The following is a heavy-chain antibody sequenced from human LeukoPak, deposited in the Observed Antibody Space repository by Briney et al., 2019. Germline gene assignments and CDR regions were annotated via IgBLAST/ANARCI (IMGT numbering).Heavy chain of an antibody. V-gene: IGHV4-39*01. J-gene: IGHJ4*02. CDR1: GGSISSSSYY. D-gene: IGHD5-24*01. CDR3: ARSGYVEMATITGDYFDY. Sequence: PSETLSLTCTVSGGSISSSSYYWGWIRQPPGKGLEWIGSIYYSGSTYYNPSLKSRVTISVDTSKNQFSLKLSSVTAADTAVYYCARSGYVEMATITGDYFDYWGQGTLVTVSS. CDR2: IYYSGST.